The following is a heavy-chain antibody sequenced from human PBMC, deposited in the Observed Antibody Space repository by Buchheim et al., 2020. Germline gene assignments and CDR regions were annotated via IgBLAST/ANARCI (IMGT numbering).Heavy chain of an antibody. Sequence: QVQLVESGGDLVKPGGSLRLSCAASGFTFSDYYISWIRQAPGKGLEWDSYISSSSSYTNYADSVKGRFTISRDNTKNSLHLQMNSLRAEDTAIYYCARGVLTTVTGFDYWGQGTL. J-gene: IGHJ4*02. D-gene: IGHD4-17*01. CDR2: ISSSSSYT. V-gene: IGHV3-11*06. CDR3: ARGVLTTVTGFDY. CDR1: GFTFSDYY.